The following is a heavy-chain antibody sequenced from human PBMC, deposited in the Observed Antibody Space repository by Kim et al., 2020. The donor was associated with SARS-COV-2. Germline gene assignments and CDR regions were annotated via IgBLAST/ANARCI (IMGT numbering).Heavy chain of an antibody. CDR2: ISGSTGYT. CDR3: ARAWDGAASMYAFDV. J-gene: IGHJ3*01. Sequence: GGSLRLSCAASGFTFSDYYMSWIRQAPGKGLEWLSYISGSTGYTNYADSVKGRFTISRDNANHSLYLQMNSLRAEDTAVYYCARAWDGAASMYAFDVWGQRTTVSVSS. D-gene: IGHD6-25*01. CDR1: GFTFSDYY. V-gene: IGHV3-11*05.